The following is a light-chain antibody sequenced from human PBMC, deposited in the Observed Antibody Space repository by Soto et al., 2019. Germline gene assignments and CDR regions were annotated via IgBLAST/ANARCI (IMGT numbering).Light chain of an antibody. J-gene: IGKJ2*02. CDR1: QSISSY. CDR3: QQSYSTPPWT. V-gene: IGKV1-39*01. Sequence: DIQMTQSPSSQSASVGDRVTITCRASQSISSYLNWYQQKPGKAPKLLIYAASSLQSGVPSRFSGSGSGTDFTLTISSLQPEDFATYYCQQSYSTPPWTFGQGTKLEIK. CDR2: AAS.